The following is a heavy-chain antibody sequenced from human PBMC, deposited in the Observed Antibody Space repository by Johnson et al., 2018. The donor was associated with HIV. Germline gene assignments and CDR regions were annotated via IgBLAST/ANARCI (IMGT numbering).Heavy chain of an antibody. J-gene: IGHJ3*02. Sequence: QVQLVESGGGLVQPGGSLRLSCAASGFTFSDYYIHWIRQAPGKGLEWLAFITGRGTAIYADSVKGRFTISRDNAKNSLYLQMNSLRAEDTAVYYCAKDRMYDYGDYGGAFDIWGQGTMVTVSS. CDR2: ITGRGTAI. CDR1: GFTFSDYY. CDR3: AKDRMYDYGDYGGAFDI. D-gene: IGHD4-17*01. V-gene: IGHV3-11*01.